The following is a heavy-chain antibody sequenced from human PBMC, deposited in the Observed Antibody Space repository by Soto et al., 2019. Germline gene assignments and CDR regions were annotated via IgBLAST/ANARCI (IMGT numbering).Heavy chain of an antibody. D-gene: IGHD1-26*01. Sequence: SDTLSITCTVSGGAISNYYCSWIRLPPGKGLEWIGYIYYSGSTNYNPSLKSRVTISVDTSKNQFSLKLSSVTAADTAVYYCARHSELPMYNWFDPWGQGTLVTVS. CDR3: ARHSELPMYNWFDP. J-gene: IGHJ5*02. CDR1: GGAISNYY. V-gene: IGHV4-59*07. CDR2: IYYSGST.